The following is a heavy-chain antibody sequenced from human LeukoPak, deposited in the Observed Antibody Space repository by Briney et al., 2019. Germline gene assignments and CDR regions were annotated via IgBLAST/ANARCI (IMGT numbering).Heavy chain of an antibody. D-gene: IGHD3-10*01. CDR3: ARAFSYGSGSYYRNWFDP. CDR1: GGSISNYY. V-gene: IGHV4-59*12. J-gene: IGHJ5*02. Sequence: SETLSLTCTVSGGSISNYYWSWIRQPPGKGLEWIGYIYYSGTTNYNPSLKSRVTMSVDTSKNQFSLKLSSVTAADTAVYYCARAFSYGSGSYYRNWFDPWGQGTLVTVSS. CDR2: IYYSGTT.